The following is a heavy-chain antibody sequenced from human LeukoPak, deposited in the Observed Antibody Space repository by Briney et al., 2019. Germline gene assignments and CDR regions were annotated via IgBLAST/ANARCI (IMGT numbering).Heavy chain of an antibody. D-gene: IGHD3-22*01. Sequence: SETLSLTCAVSGASFSSTAYYWGWIRQPPGKGLEWIGSLSFSGSIFYNPSLKSRVTISVDTSKNQFSLKLRSVTAADTAVYYCAVGHYYHSSGYLFDSWGQGTLVTVSS. CDR1: GASFSSTAYY. CDR3: AVGHYYHSSGYLFDS. V-gene: IGHV4-39*01. J-gene: IGHJ4*02. CDR2: LSFSGSI.